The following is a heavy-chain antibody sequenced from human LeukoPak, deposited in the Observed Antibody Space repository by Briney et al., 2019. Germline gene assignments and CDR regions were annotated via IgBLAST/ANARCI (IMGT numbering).Heavy chain of an antibody. CDR2: IYYSGST. V-gene: IGHV4-39*07. Sequence: SETLSLTCTVSGGSISSSSYYWGWIRQPPGKGLEWIGSIYYSGSTYYNPSLKSRVTISVDTSKNQFSLKLSSVTAADTAVYYCARAIVRAALTVPFDPWGQGTLVTVSS. CDR1: GGSISSSSYY. J-gene: IGHJ5*02. D-gene: IGHD1-26*01. CDR3: ARAIVRAALTVPFDP.